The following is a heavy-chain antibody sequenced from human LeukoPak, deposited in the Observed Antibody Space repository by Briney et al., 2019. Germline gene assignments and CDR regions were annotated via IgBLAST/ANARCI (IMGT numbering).Heavy chain of an antibody. CDR3: ARDGDGYNAASHFDY. D-gene: IGHD5-24*01. J-gene: IGHJ4*02. V-gene: IGHV3-30-3*01. CDR2: ISYDGSNK. CDR1: GFTFSSYA. Sequence: GGSLRLSCAASGFTFSSYAMHWVRQAPGKGLEWVSVISYDGSNKYYADSVKGRFTISRDNSKNTLYLQMNSLRAEDTAVYYCARDGDGYNAASHFDYWGQGTLVTVSS.